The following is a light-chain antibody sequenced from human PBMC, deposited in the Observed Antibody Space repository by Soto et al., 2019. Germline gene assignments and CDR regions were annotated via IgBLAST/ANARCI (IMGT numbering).Light chain of an antibody. CDR2: GAS. V-gene: IGKV3-20*01. CDR3: QQYGSSSWT. J-gene: IGKJ1*01. CDR1: QSVSSIY. Sequence: EIVLTQSPGTLSLSPGERATLSCRASQSVSSIYLAWYQQKPGQAPRLLIYGASSRATGIPDRFSGSGSGTDFTLTISRLEPEDLAVYYCQQYGSSSWTFGQGTKVDIK.